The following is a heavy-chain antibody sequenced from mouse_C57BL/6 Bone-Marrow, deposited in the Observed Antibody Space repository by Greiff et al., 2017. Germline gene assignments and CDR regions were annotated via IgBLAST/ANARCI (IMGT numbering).Heavy chain of an antibody. V-gene: IGHV14-4*01. Sequence: VQLQQSGAELVRPGASVKLSCTASGFNIKDDYMHWVKQRPEQGLEWIGWIDPENGDTEYASKFQGKATITADTSSNTAYLQLSSLTSEDTAVYYWTTDYYGSSPWYFDVWGTGTTVTVSS. CDR3: TTDYYGSSPWYFDV. D-gene: IGHD1-1*01. CDR1: GFNIKDDY. CDR2: IDPENGDT. J-gene: IGHJ1*03.